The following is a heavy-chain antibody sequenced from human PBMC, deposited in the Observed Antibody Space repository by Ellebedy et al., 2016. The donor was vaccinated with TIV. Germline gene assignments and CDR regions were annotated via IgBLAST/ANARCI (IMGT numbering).Heavy chain of an antibody. V-gene: IGHV3-66*02. Sequence: GGSLRLSXAASGFTFSNAWMSWVRQAPGKGLEWVSVIYSGGSTYYADSVKGRFTISRDNSKNTLYLQMNSLRAEDTAVYYCARGIQLWLRTLAYWGQGTLVTVSS. CDR2: IYSGGST. D-gene: IGHD5-18*01. CDR3: ARGIQLWLRTLAY. J-gene: IGHJ4*02. CDR1: GFTFSNAW.